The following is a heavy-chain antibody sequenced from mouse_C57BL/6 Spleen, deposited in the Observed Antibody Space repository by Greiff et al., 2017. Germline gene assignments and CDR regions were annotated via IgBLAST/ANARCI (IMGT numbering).Heavy chain of an antibody. V-gene: IGHV5-17*01. J-gene: IGHJ2*01. D-gene: IGHD2-12*01. CDR1: GFTFSDYG. CDR2: ISSGSSTI. Sequence: EVKLMESGGGLVKPGGSLKLSCAASGFTFSDYGMHWVRQAPEKGLEWVAYISSGSSTIYYADTVKGRFPISRDNAKNTLFLQMTSLRSEDTAMYYCARGGSYYSYDYWGQGTTLTVSS. CDR3: ARGGSYYSYDY.